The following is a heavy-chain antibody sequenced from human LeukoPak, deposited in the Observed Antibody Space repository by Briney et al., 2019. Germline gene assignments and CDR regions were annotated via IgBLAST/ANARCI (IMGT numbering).Heavy chain of an antibody. J-gene: IGHJ4*02. CDR3: ARVYCSSTSCYTGRFDY. D-gene: IGHD2-2*02. Sequence: TGGSLRLSCAASGFTFSSYAMSWVRQAPGKGLEWVSAISGSGGSTYYADSVKGRFTISRDNAKNSLYLQMNSLRAEDTALYHCARVYCSSTSCYTGRFDYWGQGTLVTVSS. CDR2: ISGSGGST. V-gene: IGHV3-23*01. CDR1: GFTFSSYA.